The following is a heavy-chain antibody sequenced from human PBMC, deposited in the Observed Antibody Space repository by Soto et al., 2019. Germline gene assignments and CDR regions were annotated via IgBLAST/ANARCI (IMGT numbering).Heavy chain of an antibody. D-gene: IGHD4-17*01. V-gene: IGHV3-23*01. Sequence: EVHLLESGGGLVQPGGSLRLSCTASGFTFSSYAMTWVRQAPGRGLEGVSGITASGGRTFYADSVKGRFTISRDNSRSTLDLQMTSLRAEDTAVYYCAKDTRYADYVRWFDSWGQGTLVTVYS. CDR3: AKDTRYADYVRWFDS. CDR1: GFTFSSYA. J-gene: IGHJ5*01. CDR2: ITASGGRT.